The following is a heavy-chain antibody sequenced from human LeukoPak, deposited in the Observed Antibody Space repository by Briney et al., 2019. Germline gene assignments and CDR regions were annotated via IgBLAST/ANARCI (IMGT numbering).Heavy chain of an antibody. Sequence: ASVKVSCKASGYPFTTYYMHWVRQAPGQGLEWMGILNPSSGSTSYAQKFQGRVTMTRDTSTSTFYMELRSLKSEDTAVYYCARDGEYYDSSGSYFDYWGQGTLVTVSS. CDR3: ARDGEYYDSSGSYFDY. J-gene: IGHJ4*02. V-gene: IGHV1-46*01. D-gene: IGHD3-22*01. CDR2: LNPSSGST. CDR1: GYPFTTYY.